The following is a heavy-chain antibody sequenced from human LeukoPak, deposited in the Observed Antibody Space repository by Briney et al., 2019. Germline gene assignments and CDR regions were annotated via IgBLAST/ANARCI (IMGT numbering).Heavy chain of an antibody. J-gene: IGHJ6*02. CDR3: AVSTAMVPYYGMDV. CDR2: INPNSGGT. V-gene: IGHV1-2*04. Sequence: ASVKVSCKASGYTFTGYYMHWVRQAPGQGLEWMGWINPNSGGTDYAQKFQGWVTMTRDTSISTAYMELSRLRSDDTAVYYCAVSTAMVPYYGMDVWGQGTTVTVSS. CDR1: GYTFTGYY. D-gene: IGHD5-18*01.